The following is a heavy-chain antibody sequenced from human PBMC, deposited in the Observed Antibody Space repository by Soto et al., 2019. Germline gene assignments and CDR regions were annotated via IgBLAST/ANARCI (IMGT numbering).Heavy chain of an antibody. D-gene: IGHD3-9*01. J-gene: IGHJ1*01. CDR3: ASLPRLRYFDWLSKGGFQH. CDR2: INHSGST. V-gene: IGHV4-34*01. Sequence: ASETLSLTCAVYGGSFSGYYWSWIRQPPGKGLERIGEINHSGSTNYSPSLKSRVTISVDTSKNQFSLKLSSVTAADTAVYYCASLPRLRYFDWLSKGGFQHWGQGTLVTVSS. CDR1: GGSFSGYY.